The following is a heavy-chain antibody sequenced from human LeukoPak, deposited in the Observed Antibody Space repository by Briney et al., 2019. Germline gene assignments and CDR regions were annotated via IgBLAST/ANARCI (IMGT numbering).Heavy chain of an antibody. Sequence: ASVKVSCKASGYTFTSYGISWVRQAPGQGLEWMGWISAYNGNTNYAQKLQGRVTMTTDTSTGTAYMELRSLRSDDTAVYYCARIYGSGSYYNVESDWGQGTLVTVSS. V-gene: IGHV1-18*01. D-gene: IGHD3-10*01. CDR2: ISAYNGNT. J-gene: IGHJ4*02. CDR3: ARIYGSGSYYNVESD. CDR1: GYTFTSYG.